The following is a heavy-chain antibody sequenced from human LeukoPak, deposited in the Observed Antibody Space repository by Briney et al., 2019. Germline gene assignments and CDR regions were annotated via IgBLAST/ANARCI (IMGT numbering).Heavy chain of an antibody. CDR3: ARGGPPYDFWSGPRFDY. CDR1: GFTFSTYW. Sequence: PGGSLRLSCAASGFTFSTYWMSWVRQAPGKGLEWVSYISSSSSTIYYADSVKGRFTISRDNAKNSLYLQMNSLRAEDTAVYYCARGGPPYDFWSGPRFDYWGQGTLVTVSS. J-gene: IGHJ4*02. D-gene: IGHD3-3*01. CDR2: ISSSSSTI. V-gene: IGHV3-48*01.